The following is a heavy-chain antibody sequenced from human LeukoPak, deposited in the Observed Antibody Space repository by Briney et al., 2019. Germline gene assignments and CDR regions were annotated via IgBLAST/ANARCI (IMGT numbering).Heavy chain of an antibody. CDR3: ARVPFEEATVTTVDQPPIDY. CDR1: GGSISSSSYY. Sequence: SETLSLTCTVSGGSISSSSYYWGWIRQPPGKGLEWIGSIYYSGSTYYNPSLKSRVTISVDRSKNQFSLKLSSVTAADTAVYYCARVPFEEATVTTVDQPPIDYWGQGTLVTVSS. D-gene: IGHD4-11*01. CDR2: IYYSGST. V-gene: IGHV4-39*07. J-gene: IGHJ4*02.